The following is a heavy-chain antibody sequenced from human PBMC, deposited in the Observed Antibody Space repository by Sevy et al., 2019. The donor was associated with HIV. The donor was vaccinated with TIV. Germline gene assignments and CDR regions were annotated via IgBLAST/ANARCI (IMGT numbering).Heavy chain of an antibody. CDR2: ISGSGGST. CDR1: GFTFSSYA. D-gene: IGHD6-13*01. V-gene: IGHV3-23*01. CDR3: AKDHRTAIAAAGTGWFDP. Sequence: GGSLRLSCAASGFTFSSYAMSWVRQAPGKGLEWVSAISGSGGSTYYADSVKGRFTISRDNSKNTLYLQVNSLRAEDTAVDYCAKDHRTAIAAAGTGWFDPWGQGTLVTVSS. J-gene: IGHJ5*02.